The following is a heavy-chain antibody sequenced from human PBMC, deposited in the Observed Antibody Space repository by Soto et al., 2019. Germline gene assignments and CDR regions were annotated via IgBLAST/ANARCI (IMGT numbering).Heavy chain of an antibody. D-gene: IGHD6-25*01. J-gene: IGHJ6*01. CDR3: ARGCADCQSAAHYYGLD. Sequence: GSSVKVSCKASGYTFTSYAIHWVRQAPGQRLEWMGWINPANGDTKYSPKFQGRVTITRDTSTSTAYMELSSLRSEDTAGYYCARGCADCQSAAHYYGLD. V-gene: IGHV1-3*01. CDR2: INPANGDT. CDR1: GYTFTSYA.